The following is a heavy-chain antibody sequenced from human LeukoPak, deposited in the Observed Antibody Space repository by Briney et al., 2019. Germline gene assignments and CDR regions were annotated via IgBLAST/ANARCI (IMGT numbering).Heavy chain of an antibody. CDR1: GDSISSYS. V-gene: IGHV4-59*08. CDR2: IYYTGST. J-gene: IGHJ4*02. D-gene: IGHD6-6*01. Sequence: PSETLSLTCTVSGDSISSYSWSWIRQPPGKRLEWIGFIYYTGSTNYNPSLKSRVTMFVDMSKNQFSLRLSSVTAADTAVYYCARHRAYSSSSPFDYWGQGTLVTVSS. CDR3: ARHRAYSSSSPFDY.